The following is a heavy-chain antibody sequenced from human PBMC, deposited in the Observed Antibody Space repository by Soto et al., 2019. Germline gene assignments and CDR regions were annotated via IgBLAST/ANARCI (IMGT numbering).Heavy chain of an antibody. D-gene: IGHD6-13*01. V-gene: IGHV1-69*05. J-gene: IGHJ4*02. CDR1: GGTFSSYA. CDR3: ARGFSSYSDH. CDR2: IIPIFGTA. Sequence: SVKVSCKASGGTFSSYAISWVRQAPGQGLEWMGGIIPIFGTANYAQKFQGRVTLTRDTSISTAYMELTSLTSDDTAIYYCARGFSSYSDHWAQGTLVTVSS.